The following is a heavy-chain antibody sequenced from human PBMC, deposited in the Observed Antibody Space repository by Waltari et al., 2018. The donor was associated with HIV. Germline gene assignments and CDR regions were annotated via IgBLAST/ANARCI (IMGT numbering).Heavy chain of an antibody. CDR2: LYHSGDT. J-gene: IGHJ5*02. Sequence: QVQLQESGPGLVKPSETLSLTCAVSGYSISSGYYWGWIRQPPGKGLEWIGSLYHSGDTYYNPSLKSRISISLDTSNNHFSLKLSSVTAADTAVYFCARAVLRYFDNWFDPWGQGTLVTVS. D-gene: IGHD3-9*01. V-gene: IGHV4-38-2*01. CDR1: GYSISSGYY. CDR3: ARAVLRYFDNWFDP.